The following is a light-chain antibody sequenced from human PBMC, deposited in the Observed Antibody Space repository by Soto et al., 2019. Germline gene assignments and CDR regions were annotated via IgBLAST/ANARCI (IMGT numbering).Light chain of an antibody. CDR3: QQSYSTPPT. CDR1: QSISSW. Sequence: DIQMTQSPSTLSASVGDRVTITCRASQSISSWLAWYQQKPGKAPNLLIYKASSLESGVPSRFSGSGSGTDFTLTISSLQPEDFATYYCQQSYSTPPTFGQGTRLEIK. CDR2: KAS. V-gene: IGKV1-5*03. J-gene: IGKJ5*01.